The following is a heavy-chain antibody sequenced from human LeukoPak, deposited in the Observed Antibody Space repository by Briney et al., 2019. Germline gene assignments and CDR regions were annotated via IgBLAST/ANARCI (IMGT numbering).Heavy chain of an antibody. V-gene: IGHV3-66*04. CDR1: GFTVSYNS. J-gene: IGHJ4*02. CDR3: ARRVQHFDFWSGYQDY. Sequence: GGSLRLSCAASGFTVSYNSMSWVRQAPGKGLKWISVINSGGDTYYTDSAKDRFIISRDNSKNTMYLQMNSLRVEDTAVYYCARRVQHFDFWSGYQDYWGQGTLVTVSS. D-gene: IGHD3-3*01. CDR2: INSGGDT.